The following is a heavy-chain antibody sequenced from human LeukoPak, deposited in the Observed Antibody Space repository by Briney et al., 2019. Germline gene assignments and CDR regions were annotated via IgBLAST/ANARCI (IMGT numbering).Heavy chain of an antibody. CDR3: ANGATSAFDY. V-gene: IGHV3-23*01. D-gene: IGHD1-26*01. J-gene: IGHJ4*02. Sequence: PGGSLRPSCAASGFTFSSYAVSWVRQAPGKGLEWVSAISGSGGSTYYADSVKGRFTISRDNSKNTLYLQMNSLRAEDTAVYYCANGATSAFDYWGQGTLVTVSS. CDR2: ISGSGGST. CDR1: GFTFSSYA.